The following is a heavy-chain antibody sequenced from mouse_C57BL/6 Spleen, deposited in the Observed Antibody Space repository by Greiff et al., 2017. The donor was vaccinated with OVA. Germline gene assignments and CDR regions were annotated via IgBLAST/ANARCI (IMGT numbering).Heavy chain of an antibody. V-gene: IGHV1-5*01. CDR2: IYPGNSDT. CDR1: GYTFTSYW. J-gene: IGHJ1*03. CDR3: TRRGGSSLYWYFDV. D-gene: IGHD1-1*01. Sequence: VQLQQSGTVLARPGASVKMSCKTSGYTFTSYWMHWVKQRPGQGLEWIGAIYPGNSDTSYNQKFKGKAKLTAVTSASTAYMELSSLTNEDSAVYYCTRRGGSSLYWYFDVWGTGTTVTVSS.